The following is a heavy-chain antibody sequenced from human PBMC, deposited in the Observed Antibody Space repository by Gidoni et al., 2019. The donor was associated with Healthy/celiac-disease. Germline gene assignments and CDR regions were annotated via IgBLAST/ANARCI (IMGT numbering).Heavy chain of an antibody. CDR1: GFTFRSYW. CDR2: IKQDGSEK. D-gene: IGHD4-17*01. V-gene: IGHV3-7*03. J-gene: IGHJ4*02. CDR3: ARDAHDYGDYYFDY. Sequence: EVQLVESGGGLVQPGGSLRLSCAASGFTFRSYWMSWVRQAPGKGLEWVANIKQDGSEKYYVDSVKGRFTISRDNAKNSLYLQMNSLRAEDTAVYYCARDAHDYGDYYFDYWGQGTLVTVSS.